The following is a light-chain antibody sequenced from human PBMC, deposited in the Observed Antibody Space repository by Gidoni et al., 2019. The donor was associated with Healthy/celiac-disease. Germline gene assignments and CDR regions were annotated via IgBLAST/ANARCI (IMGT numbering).Light chain of an antibody. V-gene: IGKV1-33*01. J-gene: IGKJ4*01. CDR3: QQYDNLPLT. Sequence: DIQIPQSPSSLPASVGDRVTITCQPSQDISNYLNWYQQKPGKAPKPLIYDASNVETGVPSRFSGSGSGTDFTFTISSLQPEDIATYYCQQYDNLPLTFGGGTKVEIK. CDR1: QDISNY. CDR2: DAS.